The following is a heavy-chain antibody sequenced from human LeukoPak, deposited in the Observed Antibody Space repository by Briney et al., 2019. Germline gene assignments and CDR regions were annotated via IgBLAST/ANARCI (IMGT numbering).Heavy chain of an antibody. CDR3: ATADKWEPLDY. Sequence: GASVKVSCKVSGASLSETSIHWVRQAPGQWLEWMGGFDPEDGESIFAQRFQGRLSMTEDTSTDTAYMELRGLRPEDTAVYYCATADKWEPLDYWGQGTLVTVSS. J-gene: IGHJ4*02. CDR2: FDPEDGES. D-gene: IGHD1-26*01. V-gene: IGHV1-24*01. CDR1: GASLSETS.